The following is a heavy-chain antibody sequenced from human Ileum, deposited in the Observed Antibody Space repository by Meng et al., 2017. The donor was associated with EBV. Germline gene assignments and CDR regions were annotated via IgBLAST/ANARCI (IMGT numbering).Heavy chain of an antibody. CDR3: ARGFYTYGSSCFDY. CDR2: INHSGST. J-gene: IGHJ4*02. V-gene: IGHV4-34*01. Sequence: QLQPWGAGLLQPSETLSLTCAVYGGAFSGYYWTWIRQPPGKGLEWIGEINHSGSTNYNPSLKSRVTISVDKNQFSLKLSSVTAADTAVYYCARGFYTYGSSCFDYWGQGTLVTVSS. CDR1: GGAFSGYY. D-gene: IGHD6-13*01.